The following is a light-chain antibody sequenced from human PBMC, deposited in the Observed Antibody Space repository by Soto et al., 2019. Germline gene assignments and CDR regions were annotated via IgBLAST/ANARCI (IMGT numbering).Light chain of an antibody. CDR2: KAS. Sequence: DIQMTQSPSTLSGSVGDRVTITCRASQTISSWLAWYQQKPGKAPKLLIYKASTLKSGVPSRFSGSGSGTEFTLTISSLQPDDFATYYCQHYNSSSEAFDQGTKVELK. CDR1: QTISSW. J-gene: IGKJ1*01. CDR3: QHYNSSSEA. V-gene: IGKV1-5*03.